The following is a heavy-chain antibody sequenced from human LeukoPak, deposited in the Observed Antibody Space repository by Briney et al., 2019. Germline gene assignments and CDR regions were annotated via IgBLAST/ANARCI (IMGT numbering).Heavy chain of an antibody. V-gene: IGHV1-2*06. Sequence: GASVKVSCKASGYTFTGYYMHWVRQAPGQGLEWLGRINGNSVGTNYAQKFQGRVNMTRDTSISTAYMELSRLRSDDTAVYYCARVTPAGLAYDYWGQGTLVTVYS. J-gene: IGHJ4*02. CDR3: ARVTPAGLAYDY. D-gene: IGHD2-21*01. CDR2: INGNSVGT. CDR1: GYTFTGYY.